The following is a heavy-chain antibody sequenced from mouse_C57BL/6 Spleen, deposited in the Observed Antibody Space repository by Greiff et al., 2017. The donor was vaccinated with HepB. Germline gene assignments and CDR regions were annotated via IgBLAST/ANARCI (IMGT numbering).Heavy chain of an antibody. CDR1: GYTFTSYW. J-gene: IGHJ2*01. CDR3: AKIDYYGSSYNFDY. Sequence: QVQLQQPGAELVKPGASVKLSCKASGYTFTSYWMHWVKQRPGQGLEWIGMIHPNRGSTNYNEKFKSKATLTVDKSSSTAYMQLSSLPSEDSAVYYCAKIDYYGSSYNFDYWGQGTTLTVSS. D-gene: IGHD1-1*01. V-gene: IGHV1-64*01. CDR2: IHPNRGST.